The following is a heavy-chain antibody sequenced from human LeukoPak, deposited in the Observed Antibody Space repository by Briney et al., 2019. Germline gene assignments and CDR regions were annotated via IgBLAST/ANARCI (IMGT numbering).Heavy chain of an antibody. V-gene: IGHV3-30*02. CDR2: IRYDGSNK. Sequence: GGSLRLPCAASGFTFSSYGMHWVRQAPGKGLEWVAFIRYDGSNKYYADSVKGRFTISRDNAKKSLYLQMNSLRAEDTGVYYCARRPYCGGDCHSHDAFDIWGQGTVVTVSS. J-gene: IGHJ3*02. CDR1: GFTFSSYG. D-gene: IGHD2-21*02. CDR3: ARRPYCGGDCHSHDAFDI.